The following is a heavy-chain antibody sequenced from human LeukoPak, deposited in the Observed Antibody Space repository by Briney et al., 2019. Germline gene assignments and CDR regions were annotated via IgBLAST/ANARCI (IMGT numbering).Heavy chain of an antibody. CDR3: ATIGCSGGSCPFDY. J-gene: IGHJ4*02. Sequence: ASVKVSCKTSGYTFTGYYIDWVRQAPGQGLEWMGWINPNSGGTNYAQKFQGRVTMTRDTSVSTAYMELSRLRSDDTAVYYCATIGCSGGSCPFDYWGQGTLVTVSS. D-gene: IGHD2-15*01. CDR2: INPNSGGT. V-gene: IGHV1-2*02. CDR1: GYTFTGYY.